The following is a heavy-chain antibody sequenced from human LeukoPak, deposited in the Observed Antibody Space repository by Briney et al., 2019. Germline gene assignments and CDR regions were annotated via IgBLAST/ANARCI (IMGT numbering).Heavy chain of an antibody. V-gene: IGHV4-34*01. CDR2: INHRGST. CDR1: GGSFSGYH. CDR3: GGGRGEPVFVAIEFDY. Sequence: PSETLSLTCAVYGGSFSGYHWSWIRQPPGKGLEWIGEINHRGSTNYNPSLKSRVTMSVDTSKNKFSLKLSSVPAGETAGVYFGGGRGEPVFVAIEFDYWAREPWSPSPQ. J-gene: IGHJ4*02. D-gene: IGHD3-10*01.